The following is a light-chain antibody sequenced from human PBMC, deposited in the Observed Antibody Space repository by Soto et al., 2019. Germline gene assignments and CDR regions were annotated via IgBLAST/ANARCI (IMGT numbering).Light chain of an antibody. CDR3: QTWGTGIRV. CDR2: VNSDGSH. V-gene: IGLV4-69*01. J-gene: IGLJ1*01. CDR1: SGHSNYA. Sequence: QSVLTQSPSASASLGASVKLTCTLSSGHSNYAIAWHRQQPEKGPRYLMKVNSDGSHRKGDGIPDRFSGSSSGAQRYLTISSLQSEDEADYYCQTWGTGIRVFGTGTKVTVL.